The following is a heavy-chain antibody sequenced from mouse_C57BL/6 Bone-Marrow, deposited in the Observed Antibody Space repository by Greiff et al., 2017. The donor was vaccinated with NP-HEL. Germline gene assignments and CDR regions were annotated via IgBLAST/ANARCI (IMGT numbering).Heavy chain of an antibody. V-gene: IGHV12-3*01. Sequence: VQRVESGPGLVNPSQSLFLTCSITGFPITSGYYSIWFRQSPGKPLEWLAYITHSVVTFYNPSLQSPFSLTSDMSKNQFFLKWNSVTTEDTAMYYGAGDYDGYWYFDVWGTGTTVTVSP. J-gene: IGHJ1*03. CDR1: GFPITSGYY. CDR3: AGDYDGYWYFDV. CDR2: ITHSVVT. D-gene: IGHD2-3*01.